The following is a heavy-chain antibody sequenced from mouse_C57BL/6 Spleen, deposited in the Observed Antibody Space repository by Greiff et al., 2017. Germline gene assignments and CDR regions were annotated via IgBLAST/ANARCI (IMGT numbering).Heavy chain of an antibody. V-gene: IGHV1-82*01. J-gene: IGHJ4*01. Sequence: VKLMESGPELVKPGASVKISCKASGYAFSSSWMNWVKQRPGKGLEWIGRIYPGDGDTNYNGKFKGKATLTADKSSSTAYMQLSSLTSEDSAVYFCARSDYAMDYGGQGTSVTVSS. CDR3: ARSDYAMDY. CDR1: GYAFSSSW. CDR2: IYPGDGDT.